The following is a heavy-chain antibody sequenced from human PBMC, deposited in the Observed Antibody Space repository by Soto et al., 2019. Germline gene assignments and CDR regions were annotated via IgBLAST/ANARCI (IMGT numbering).Heavy chain of an antibody. Sequence: VQLQQWGAGLLKPSETLSLTCAVYGGSFSGYHWSWFRQPPGKGLEWIGEINPRGSINYNPSLKCRVTISVDTSKNQFSLNLSSVTAADTAVYYCATFVGATTVTRGSPRDYWGQGTLVTVSS. D-gene: IGHD4-4*01. CDR2: INPRGSI. CDR1: GGSFSGYH. J-gene: IGHJ4*02. V-gene: IGHV4-34*01. CDR3: ATFVGATTVTRGSPRDY.